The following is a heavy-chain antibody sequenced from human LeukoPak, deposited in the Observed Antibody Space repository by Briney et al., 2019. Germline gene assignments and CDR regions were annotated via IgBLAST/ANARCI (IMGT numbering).Heavy chain of an antibody. Sequence: GRSLRLSCAASGFTFDDYAMHWVRQAPGKGLEWVSGISWNSGSIGYADSVKGRFTISRDNAKNSLYLQMNSLRAEDTALYYCAKDLYYYDSSGLVYWGQGTLVTVSS. CDR2: ISWNSGSI. D-gene: IGHD3-22*01. J-gene: IGHJ4*02. CDR1: GFTFDDYA. V-gene: IGHV3-9*01. CDR3: AKDLYYYDSSGLVY.